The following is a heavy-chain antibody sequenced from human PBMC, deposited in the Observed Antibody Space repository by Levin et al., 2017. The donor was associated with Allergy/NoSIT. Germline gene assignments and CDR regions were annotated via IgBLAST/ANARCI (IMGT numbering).Heavy chain of an antibody. V-gene: IGHV3-23*01. D-gene: IGHD3-22*01. CDR3: AKIYYYDSSGNYALGTAFDI. J-gene: IGHJ3*02. CDR1: GFTFSSYA. Sequence: ASVKVSCAASGFTFSSYAMSWVRQAPGKGLEWVSSISGSGRNTYYADSVKGRFTISRDNSKNTLYLQMNSLRAEDTAVYYCAKIYYYDSSGNYALGTAFDIWGQGTMVTVSS. CDR2: ISGSGRNT.